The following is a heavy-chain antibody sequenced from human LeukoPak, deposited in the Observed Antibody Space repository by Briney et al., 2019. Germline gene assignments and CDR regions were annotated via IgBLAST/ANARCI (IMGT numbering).Heavy chain of an antibody. D-gene: IGHD3-10*01. CDR3: ARGSVHSSMVRGVTPFDY. CDR2: IGTAGDT. Sequence: GGSLRLSCAASGFTFNSYDMHWVRQATGKGLEWVSAIGTAGDTYYPGSVKGRFTISRENAKNSLYLQMNSLRAGDTAVYYCARGSVHSSMVRGVTPFDYWGQGTLVTVSS. CDR1: GFTFNSYD. V-gene: IGHV3-13*01. J-gene: IGHJ4*02.